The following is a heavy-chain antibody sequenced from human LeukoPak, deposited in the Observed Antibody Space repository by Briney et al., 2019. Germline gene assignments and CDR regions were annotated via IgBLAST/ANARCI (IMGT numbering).Heavy chain of an antibody. CDR2: ISSNGGST. Sequence: GGSLRLSCAASRFTFSSYAMHWVRQAPGKGLEYVSAISSNGGSTYYANSVKGRFTISRDNSKNTLYLRMGSLRAEDMAVYYCARGRRAYYDSSGYYYYFDYWGQGTLVTVSS. D-gene: IGHD3-22*01. V-gene: IGHV3-64*01. J-gene: IGHJ4*02. CDR3: ARGRRAYYDSSGYYYYFDY. CDR1: RFTFSSYA.